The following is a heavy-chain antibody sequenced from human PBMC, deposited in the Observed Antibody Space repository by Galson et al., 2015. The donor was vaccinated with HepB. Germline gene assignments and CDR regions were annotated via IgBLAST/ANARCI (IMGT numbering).Heavy chain of an antibody. D-gene: IGHD5-18*01. CDR1: GYTFTGYY. CDR3: TRGPRSDTDY. CDR2: IDPNTSGAGA. V-gene: IGHV1-2*06. Sequence: SVKVSCKASGYTFTGYYIHWVRQAPGQGLEWMGRIDPNTSGAGAKYAQKFQGRFTMTTDTSISTAYMVLSRLRSDDTAVYYCTRGPRSDTDYWGQGTLVTVSS. J-gene: IGHJ4*02.